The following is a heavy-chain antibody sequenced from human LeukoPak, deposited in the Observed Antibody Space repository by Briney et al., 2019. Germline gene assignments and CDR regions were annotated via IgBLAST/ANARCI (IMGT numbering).Heavy chain of an antibody. CDR3: ARGGSYRNDAFDI. CDR1: GFTVSSNE. CDR2: INWNGGST. J-gene: IGHJ3*02. D-gene: IGHD3-16*02. Sequence: GGSLRLSCAASGFTVSSNEMSWVRQAPGKGLEWVSGINWNGGSTGYADSVKGRFTISRDIAKNSLYLQMNTLRAEDTALYYCARGGSYRNDAFDIWGQGTVVTVSS. V-gene: IGHV3-20*04.